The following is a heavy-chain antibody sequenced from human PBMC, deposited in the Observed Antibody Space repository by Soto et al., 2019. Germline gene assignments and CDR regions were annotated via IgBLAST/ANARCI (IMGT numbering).Heavy chain of an antibody. CDR3: ARERNLNWFDP. CDR2: INPNGGST. Sequence: ASVKVSCKASGYTFTSYYMHWVRQAPGQGLEWMGIINPNGGSTSYAQKFQGRVTMTRNTSTSTAYMELSSLRSEDTAVYYCARERNLNWFDPWGQGTLVTVSS. CDR1: GYTFTSYY. V-gene: IGHV1-46*01. J-gene: IGHJ5*02.